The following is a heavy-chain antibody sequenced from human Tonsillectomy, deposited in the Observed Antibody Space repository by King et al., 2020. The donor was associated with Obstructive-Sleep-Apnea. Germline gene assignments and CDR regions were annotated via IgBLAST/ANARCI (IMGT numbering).Heavy chain of an antibody. CDR3: AKARRGRLNAYDI. CDR2: IIPIFGTA. J-gene: IGHJ3*02. CDR1: GGSISSYA. V-gene: IGHV1-69*01. D-gene: IGHD3-16*01. Sequence: QLVQSGAEVKKPGSSVKVSCKASGGSISSYAMDWVRQAPGQGLEWMGGIIPIFGTANYAQRFQGRVTVTADESTSTVYMERSSLRSEDTAVYYCAKARRGRLNAYDIWGQGTMVTVSS.